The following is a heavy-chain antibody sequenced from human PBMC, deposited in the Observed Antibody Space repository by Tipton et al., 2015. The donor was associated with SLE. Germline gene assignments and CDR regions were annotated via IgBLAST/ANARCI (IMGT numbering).Heavy chain of an antibody. D-gene: IGHD3-16*01. V-gene: IGHV4-61*08. J-gene: IGHJ3*02. CDR1: GGSISSGDYY. CDR2: IYTSGST. Sequence: TLSLTCTVSGGSISSGDYYWTWIRQPPGKGLEWIGYIYTSGSTNYNPSLKSRVTISVDTSKNQFSLKLSSVTAADTAVYYCARDVGGDRDAFDIWGQGTMVTVSS. CDR3: ARDVGGDRDAFDI.